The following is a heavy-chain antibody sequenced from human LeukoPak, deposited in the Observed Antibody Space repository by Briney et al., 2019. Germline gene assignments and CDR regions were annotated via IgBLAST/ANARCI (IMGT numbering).Heavy chain of an antibody. Sequence: SETLSLTCTVSAGSISGFFWSWIRQPPGKGLGWTGYISYSGSTNYNPSLKSRVTISADTSKNQVSLKLSSVTAADTAVYYCARTYRYGSFPVYHFYMDVWGKGTTVTVSS. V-gene: IGHV4-59*01. CDR1: AGSISGFF. J-gene: IGHJ6*03. CDR2: ISYSGST. D-gene: IGHD5-18*01. CDR3: ARTYRYGSFPVYHFYMDV.